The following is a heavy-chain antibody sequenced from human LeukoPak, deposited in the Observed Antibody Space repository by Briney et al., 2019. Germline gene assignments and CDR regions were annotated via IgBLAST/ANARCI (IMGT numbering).Heavy chain of an antibody. D-gene: IGHD6-13*01. V-gene: IGHV1-2*02. CDR2: INPNSGGT. J-gene: IGHJ5*02. Sequence: ASVKVSCKASGYTFTGYYMHWVRQAPGQVLEWMGWINPNSGGTNYAQKFQGRVTMTRDTSISTAYMELSRLRSDDTAVYYCARDRPASSWYIPNWFDPWGQGTLVTVSS. CDR1: GYTFTGYY. CDR3: ARDRPASSWYIPNWFDP.